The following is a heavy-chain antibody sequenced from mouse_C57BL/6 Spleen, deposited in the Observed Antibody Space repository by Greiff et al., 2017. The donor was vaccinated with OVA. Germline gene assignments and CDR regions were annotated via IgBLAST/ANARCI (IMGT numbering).Heavy chain of an antibody. J-gene: IGHJ3*01. Sequence: VQLQQPGAELVMPGASVKLSCKASGYTFTSYWMHWVKQRPGQGLEWIGEIDPSDSYTNYNQKFKGKSTLTVDKSSSTAYMQLSSLTSEDSAVYYCARNWDGPVAYWGQGTLVTVSA. V-gene: IGHV1-69*01. CDR1: GYTFTSYW. CDR2: IDPSDSYT. D-gene: IGHD4-1*01. CDR3: ARNWDGPVAY.